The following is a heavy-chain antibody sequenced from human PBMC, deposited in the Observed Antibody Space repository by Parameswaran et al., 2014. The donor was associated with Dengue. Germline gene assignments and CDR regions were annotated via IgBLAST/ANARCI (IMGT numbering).Heavy chain of an antibody. CDR2: IYYSGST. J-gene: IGHJ4*02. CDR3: ARGAGVLDY. V-gene: IGHV4-59*01. Sequence: WIRQPPGKGLEWIGYIYYSGSTNYNPSLKSRVTISVDTSKNQFSLKLSSVTAADTAVYYCARGAGVLDYWGQGTLVTVSS. D-gene: IGHD3-10*01.